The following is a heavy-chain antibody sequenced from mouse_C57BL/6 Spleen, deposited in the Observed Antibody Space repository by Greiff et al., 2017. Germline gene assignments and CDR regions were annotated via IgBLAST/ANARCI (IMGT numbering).Heavy chain of an antibody. Sequence: EVQLQQSVAELVRPGASVKLSCTASGFNINNTYMHWVKQRPEQGLEWIGRIDPANGNTKYAPKFQGKATITADTSSNTAYLQLSSLTSEDTAIYYCARGRYGSSLYYFDYWGQGTTLTVSS. CDR2: IDPANGNT. D-gene: IGHD1-1*01. CDR3: ARGRYGSSLYYFDY. CDR1: GFNINNTY. V-gene: IGHV14-3*01. J-gene: IGHJ2*01.